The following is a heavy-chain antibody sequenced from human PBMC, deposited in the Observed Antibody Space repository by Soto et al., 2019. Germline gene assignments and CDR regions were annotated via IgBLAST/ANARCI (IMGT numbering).Heavy chain of an antibody. CDR3: ARGGYSGYDASDYYYYGMAF. CDR1: GFTFSSYD. J-gene: IGHJ6*02. V-gene: IGHV3-13*04. CDR2: IGTAGDT. Sequence: GGSLRLSCAASGFTFSSYDMHWVRQATGKGLEWVSAIGTAGDTYYPGSVKGRFTISRENAKNSLYLQMNSLRAGDTAVYYCARGGYSGYDASDYYYYGMAFWGQGSSVTVSS. D-gene: IGHD5-12*01.